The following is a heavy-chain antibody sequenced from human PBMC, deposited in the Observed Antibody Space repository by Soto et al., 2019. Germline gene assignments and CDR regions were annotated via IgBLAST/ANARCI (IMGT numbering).Heavy chain of an antibody. CDR2: IIPIFGTA. V-gene: IGHV1-69*13. Sequence: SVKVSCKASGGTFSSYAISWVRQAPGQGLEWMGGIIPIFGTANYAQKFQGRVTITADESTSTAYMELSSLRSEDTAVYYCAREDGSGYPLDYWGQGTLVTGSS. CDR1: GGTFSSYA. J-gene: IGHJ4*02. D-gene: IGHD3-22*01. CDR3: AREDGSGYPLDY.